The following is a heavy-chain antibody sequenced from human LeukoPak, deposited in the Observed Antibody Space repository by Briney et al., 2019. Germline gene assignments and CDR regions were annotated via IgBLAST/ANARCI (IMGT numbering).Heavy chain of an antibody. Sequence: PSETLSLTCTVSGGSVSSGSYYWSWIRQPPGKGLEWIGYIYYSGSTNYNPSLKSRVTISVDTSKNQFSLKLSSVTAADTAVYYCARVAAGYSVNYFDYWGQGTLVTVSS. D-gene: IGHD4-23*01. V-gene: IGHV4-61*01. CDR1: GGSVSSGSYY. CDR2: IYYSGST. CDR3: ARVAAGYSVNYFDY. J-gene: IGHJ4*02.